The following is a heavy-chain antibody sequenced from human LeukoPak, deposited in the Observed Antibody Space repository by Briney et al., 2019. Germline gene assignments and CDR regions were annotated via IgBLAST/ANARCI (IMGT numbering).Heavy chain of an antibody. D-gene: IGHD6-13*01. V-gene: IGHV3-30-3*01. CDR2: ISYDGSNK. CDR1: GFTFSSYA. J-gene: IGHJ3*02. CDR3: ARDPRIAAAETGAFDI. Sequence: GGSLRLSCAASGFTFSSYAMSWVRQAPGKGLEWVAVISYDGSNKYYADSVKGRFTISRDNSKNTLYLQMNSLRAEDTAVYYCARDPRIAAAETGAFDIWGQGTMVTVSS.